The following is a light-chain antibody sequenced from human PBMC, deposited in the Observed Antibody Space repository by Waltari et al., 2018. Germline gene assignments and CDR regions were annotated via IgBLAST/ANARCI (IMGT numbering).Light chain of an antibody. J-gene: IGLJ3*02. V-gene: IGLV1-51*01. CDR2: DKT. CDR1: YSNIGSNF. Sequence: QSVLTQPPSVSAAPGQTVTISCSGSYSNIGSNFVSWYQQISGRAPKLLIYDKTKRPSGIPDRCSASKSGTSATLDITGLQTGDEAHYYCATWDSSLSGVFGGGTKLTVL. CDR3: ATWDSSLSGV.